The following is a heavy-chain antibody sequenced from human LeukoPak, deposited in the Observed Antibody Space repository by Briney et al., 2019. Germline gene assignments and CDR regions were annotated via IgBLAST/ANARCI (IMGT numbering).Heavy chain of an antibody. CDR1: GFSFSTYW. CDR2: IDQGGSAR. D-gene: IGHD6-6*01. V-gene: IGHV3-7*01. J-gene: IGHJ4*02. Sequence: GGFLRLSCAASGFSFSTYWMSWVRQTPEKGLEFVANIDQGGSARDYMAALKGRCTISKDNAKKSLYLEINNLRADHTAVYYRASDPESSSFALWGRGALVTVSS. CDR3: ASDPESSSFAL.